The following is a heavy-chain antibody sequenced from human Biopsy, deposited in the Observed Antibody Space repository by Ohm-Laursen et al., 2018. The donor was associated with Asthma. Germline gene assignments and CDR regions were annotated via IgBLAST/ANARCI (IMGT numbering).Heavy chain of an antibody. V-gene: IGHV3-30*18. CDR3: AKRRGYSGHDNKY. CDR2: ISYDGNHK. D-gene: IGHD5-12*01. J-gene: IGHJ4*02. CDR1: GFMFRSFG. Sequence: SLRLSCAASGFMFRSFGMHWVRQAPGKGLEWVAVISYDGNHKFYEDSVKGRFTISRDNSKNTLYLQMNSLRTEDTAVYYCAKRRGYSGHDNKYWGQGTLVIVSS.